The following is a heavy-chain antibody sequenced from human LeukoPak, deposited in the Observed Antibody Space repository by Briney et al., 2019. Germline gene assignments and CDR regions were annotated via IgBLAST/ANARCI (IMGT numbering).Heavy chain of an antibody. D-gene: IGHD3-3*01. V-gene: IGHV3-33*01. CDR1: GFTFSSYG. CDR3: ARDQFGVKYYFDY. CDR2: IWYDGSNK. Sequence: PGGSLRLSCAASGFTFSSYGMHWVRQAPGKGLEWVAVIWYDGSNKYYADSVKGRFTISRDNSKNTLYLQMNSLRAEATAVYYCARDQFGVKYYFDYWGQGTLVTVSS. J-gene: IGHJ4*02.